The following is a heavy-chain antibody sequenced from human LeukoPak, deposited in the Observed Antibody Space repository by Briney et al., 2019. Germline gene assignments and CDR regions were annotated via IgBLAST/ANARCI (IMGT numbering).Heavy chain of an antibody. Sequence: SETLSLTCTVSGGSIYGYYCSWVRQPPGQGLEWIGYVYYSASTNYNPSLKNRVTISVDTSKKQFSLRLSSVTAAETAVYYCGSGNMTTVPTFYYWGQGTLVTVSA. CDR2: VYYSAST. J-gene: IGHJ4*02. CDR1: GGSIYGYY. D-gene: IGHD4-17*01. CDR3: GSGNMTTVPTFYY. V-gene: IGHV4-59*01.